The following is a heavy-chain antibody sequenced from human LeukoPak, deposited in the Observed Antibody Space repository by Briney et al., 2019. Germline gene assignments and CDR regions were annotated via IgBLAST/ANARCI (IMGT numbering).Heavy chain of an antibody. CDR1: GFTFSSYA. V-gene: IGHV3-23*01. CDR2: INGGGTGT. CDR3: AKAGAIKFDF. J-gene: IGHJ4*02. Sequence: PGGSLRLSCAASGFTFSSYAMHWVRQAPGKGLEWVSGINGGGTGTYYAYSVRGRVTISRDNSKNTLHLDMNSVRAEDTAIYYCAKAGAIKFDFWGQGILVTVSS. D-gene: IGHD1-26*01.